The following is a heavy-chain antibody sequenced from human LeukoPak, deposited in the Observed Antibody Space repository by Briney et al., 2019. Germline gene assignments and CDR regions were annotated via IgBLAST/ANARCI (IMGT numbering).Heavy chain of an antibody. V-gene: IGHV4-59*01. J-gene: IGHJ5*02. CDR2: IYYSGST. D-gene: IGHD4-11*01. CDR1: GGSISSYY. Sequence: SETLSLTCTVSGGSISSYYWSCIRQPPGKGLECSGYIYYSGSTNYNPSLKRRATISVDTSKKQFSLMLSSVTAADTAVYYCARRVTTASPPENWFDPWGQGTLVTVSS. CDR3: ARRVTTASPPENWFDP.